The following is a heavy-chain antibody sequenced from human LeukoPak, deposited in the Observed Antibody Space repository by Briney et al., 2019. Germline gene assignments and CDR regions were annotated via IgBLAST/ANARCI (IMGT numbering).Heavy chain of an antibody. CDR2: ISYDGTNK. J-gene: IGHJ2*01. Sequence: PGRSLRLSCAASGFTFSSYAMHWVRQAPGKGLEWVSLISYDGTNKYYADSVKGRFTISRDNSKNTLYLQMNSLRAEDAAVYYCARAPYYYDRSGYYSHWYFDVWGRGTLVTVSS. CDR3: ARAPYYYDRSGYYSHWYFDV. V-gene: IGHV3-30-3*01. CDR1: GFTFSSYA. D-gene: IGHD3-22*01.